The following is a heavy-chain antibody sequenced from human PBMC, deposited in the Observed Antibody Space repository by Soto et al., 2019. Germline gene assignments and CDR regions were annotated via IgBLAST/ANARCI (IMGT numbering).Heavy chain of an antibody. V-gene: IGHV1-3*05. Sequence: QVQLVQSGAEEKKPGASVKVSCKASGYTFTSYAMHWVRQAPGQRLEWMGWINAGNGNKKYSQKFQGRVTITRDTSASTAYMELSSLRSEDTAVYYCARAWVVVTAPDYWGQGTLVTVSS. CDR1: GYTFTSYA. D-gene: IGHD2-21*02. CDR3: ARAWVVVTAPDY. J-gene: IGHJ4*02. CDR2: INAGNGNK.